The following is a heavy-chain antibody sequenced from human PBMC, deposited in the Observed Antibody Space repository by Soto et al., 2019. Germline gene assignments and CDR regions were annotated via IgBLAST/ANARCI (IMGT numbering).Heavy chain of an antibody. Sequence: SVKVSCKASGGTFSSYDISWVRQAPGQGLEWMGGIIPIFGTANYAQKFQGRVTITADESTSTAYMELSSLRSEDTAVYYCAREGSGGSWTFDYWGQGTLVTVPQ. V-gene: IGHV1-69*13. CDR3: AREGSGGSWTFDY. CDR1: GGTFSSYD. CDR2: IIPIFGTA. J-gene: IGHJ4*02. D-gene: IGHD2-15*01.